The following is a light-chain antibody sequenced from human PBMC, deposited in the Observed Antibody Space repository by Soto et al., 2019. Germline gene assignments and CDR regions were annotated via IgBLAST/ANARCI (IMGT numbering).Light chain of an antibody. CDR1: QNININ. J-gene: IGKJ4*01. CDR3: QQYKDWPPLA. Sequence: EIVITQSPLTLSVSPGEIATISCRASQNININLACYQQRPGQAPRVLIYGASSRSSGIPDRFSGSGSGTDFTLTINRLEPDDFAFYYCQQYKDWPPLAFGGGTRVEIK. CDR2: GAS. V-gene: IGKV3D-15*01.